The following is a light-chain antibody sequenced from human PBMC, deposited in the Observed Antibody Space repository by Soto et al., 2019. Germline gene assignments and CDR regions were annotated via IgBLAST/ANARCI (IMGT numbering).Light chain of an antibody. Sequence: ARATLSCRASQSVNNNLAGYQQKPGQALMLFIYVASTTATGIPARFSGSWSGTDFTLTISSLEPEDFAVYYFLLCSNWPPLFTFGPVTKVDIK. CDR3: LLCSNWPPLFT. J-gene: IGKJ3*01. CDR1: QSVNNN. CDR2: VAS. V-gene: IGKV3-11*01.